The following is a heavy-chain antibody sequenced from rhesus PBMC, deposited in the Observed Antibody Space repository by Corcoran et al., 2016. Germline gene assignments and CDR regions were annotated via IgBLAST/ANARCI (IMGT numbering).Heavy chain of an antibody. CDR1: GGPFSSYW. J-gene: IGHJ4*01. V-gene: IGHV4-80*01. CDR2: THGNSGGT. Sequence: QVQLQESGPGLVRPSETLSLTCAVSGGPFSSYWWSWIRQPPGKGLEWIGETHGNSGGTNSNPSLQSRVTISKDASKTLFSLKLSSVTAADTAVYYCASDLHDYWGQGVLVAVSA. CDR3: ASDLHDY. D-gene: IGHD1-44*01.